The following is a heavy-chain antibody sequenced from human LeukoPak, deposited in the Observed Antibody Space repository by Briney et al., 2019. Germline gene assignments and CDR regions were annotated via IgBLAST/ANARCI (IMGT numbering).Heavy chain of an antibody. CDR2: MYNTGGS. V-gene: IGHV4-39*01. Sequence: SETLSLTCTFSGGSITRSNYYWGWIRQPPGKALEWIGSMYNTGGSYYNPSLKSRVTISVDTSKNQFSLKVNFVTAADTAVYYCGIAPDYWGQGTLVTVSS. CDR3: GIAPDY. J-gene: IGHJ4*02. CDR1: GGSITRSNYY. D-gene: IGHD2-21*01.